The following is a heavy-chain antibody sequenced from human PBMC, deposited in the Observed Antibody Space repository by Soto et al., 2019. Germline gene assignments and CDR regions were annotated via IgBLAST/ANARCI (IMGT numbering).Heavy chain of an antibody. D-gene: IGHD3-10*01. V-gene: IGHV1-69*02. CDR1: GGTFSSYT. CDR2: IIPVLGKA. Sequence: QVQLVQSGAEVKKPGSSVKVSCRASGGTFSSYTISWVRQAPGQGLEWMGRIIPVLGKASYSQKFQGIVTITADKSTRLGYLEAYRLRSDATAGYFCAILPGATVITPTGGFDPWGQGTLVTVSS. CDR3: AILPGATVITPTGGFDP. J-gene: IGHJ5*02.